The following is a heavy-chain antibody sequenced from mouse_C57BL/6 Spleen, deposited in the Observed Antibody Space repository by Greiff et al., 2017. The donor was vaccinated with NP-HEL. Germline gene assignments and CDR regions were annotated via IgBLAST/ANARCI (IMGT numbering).Heavy chain of an antibody. CDR3: ARRENGQLPWFAY. V-gene: IGHV1-7*01. J-gene: IGHJ3*01. Sequence: QVQLQQSGAELAKPGASVKLSCKASGYTFTSYWMHWVKQRPGQGLEWIGYINPSSGYTKYNQKFKDKATLTADKSSSTAYMQLSSLTYEDSAVYYCARRENGQLPWFAYWGQGTLVTVSA. CDR2: INPSSGYT. CDR1: GYTFTSYW. D-gene: IGHD2-1*01.